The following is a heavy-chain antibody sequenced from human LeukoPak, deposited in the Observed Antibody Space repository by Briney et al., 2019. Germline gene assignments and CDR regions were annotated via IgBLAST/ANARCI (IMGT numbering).Heavy chain of an antibody. CDR3: ARDQGYCTSVNCRRDAFDV. V-gene: IGHV3-7*01. J-gene: IGHJ3*01. CDR2: LNEDGREK. Sequence: GGSLRLSCEASGFTFYCQRMIWVRQVPGMGLVGVAKLNEDGREKYYVDSVKGRFTISRDNAKNSLCLEMNSLRAEDTVVYYCARDQGYCTSVNCRRDAFDVWGQGSMVSVSS. D-gene: IGHD2-8*02. CDR1: GFTFYCQR.